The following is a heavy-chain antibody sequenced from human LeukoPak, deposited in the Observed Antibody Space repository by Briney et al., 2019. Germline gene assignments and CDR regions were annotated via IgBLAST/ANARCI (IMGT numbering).Heavy chain of an antibody. CDR2: IRSDGSNK. CDR3: AELGITMIGGV. J-gene: IGHJ6*04. D-gene: IGHD3-10*02. V-gene: IGHV3-30*02. Sequence: GGSLRLSCAASGLTFSSYGMHWVRQAPGKGLEWVAFIRSDGSNKYYADSVKGRFTISRDNAKNSLYLQMNSLRAEDTAVYYCAELGITMIGGVWGKGTTVTISS. CDR1: GLTFSSYG.